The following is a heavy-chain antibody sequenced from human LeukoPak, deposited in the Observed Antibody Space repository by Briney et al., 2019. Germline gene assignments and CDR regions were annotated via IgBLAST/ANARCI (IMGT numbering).Heavy chain of an antibody. J-gene: IGHJ4*02. CDR3: ARDQIARYPASFDF. CDR1: GFTFSTYW. V-gene: IGHV3-7*01. Sequence: PGGSLRLSCAASGFTFSTYWMTWVRQAPGKGLERVANIKPEGSDKYYVDSVKGRFTISRDNAKNSLYLQMNSLRAEDTAVYYCARDQIARYPASFDFWGQGTLVTVSS. CDR2: IKPEGSDK. D-gene: IGHD6-25*01.